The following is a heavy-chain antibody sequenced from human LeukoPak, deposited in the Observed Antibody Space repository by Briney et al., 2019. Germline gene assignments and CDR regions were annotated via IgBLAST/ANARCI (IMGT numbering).Heavy chain of an antibody. V-gene: IGHV3-23*01. CDR1: GFTFTSYA. J-gene: IGHJ6*03. D-gene: IGHD3-10*01. CDR2: ISASGGST. CDR3: AKNYGSGSSVKYYYYMDV. Sequence: GGSLRLSCAASGFTFTSYAMSWVRQAPKKGLEWVSVISASGGSTNYADSVKGRFTISRDNSKNTLYLQMNSLRAEDSAVYYCAKNYGSGSSVKYYYYMDVWGKGTTVTISS.